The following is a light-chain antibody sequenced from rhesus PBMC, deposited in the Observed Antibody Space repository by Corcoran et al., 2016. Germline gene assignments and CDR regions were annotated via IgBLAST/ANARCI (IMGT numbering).Light chain of an antibody. CDR1: QSVSSY. CDR3: LQSSNWPRT. J-gene: IGKJ1*01. V-gene: IGKV3-24*04. CDR2: GAS. Sequence: EIVMTQSPATLALSPGERATLSCRASQSVSSYLAWYQQKPGQAPRLLIYGASSRATGIPDRFSGRGSGTEVTRTISSLEPEDVGVYFCLQSSNWPRTFGQGTKVEIK.